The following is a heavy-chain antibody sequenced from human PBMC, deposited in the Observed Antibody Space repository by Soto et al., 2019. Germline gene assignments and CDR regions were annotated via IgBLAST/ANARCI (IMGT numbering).Heavy chain of an antibody. Sequence: QVQLQESGPGLVKPSQTLSLTCTVSGGSISSGGYYWSWIRQHPGKGLEWIGYIYYSGSTYYNPXXXXXXXXXXXXXXXXXXXXXXXXXXXXXXXXXCARXPGVWGQGSLVTXSX. J-gene: IGHJ4*02. CDR3: ARXPGV. CDR1: GGSISSGGYY. D-gene: IGHD3-10*01. V-gene: IGHV4-31*01. CDR2: IYYSGST.